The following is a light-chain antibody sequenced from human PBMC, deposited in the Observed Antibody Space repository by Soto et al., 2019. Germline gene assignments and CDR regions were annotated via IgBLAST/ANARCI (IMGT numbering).Light chain of an antibody. V-gene: IGLV2-14*01. CDR3: SSYTRNSTLV. J-gene: IGLJ2*01. CDR1: SSDVGGYNY. CDR2: EVS. Sequence: QSALTQPASVSGSPGQSITISCTGTSSDVGGYNYVSWYQQHPGKAPKLMIYEVSNRPSGVSNRFSGSKSGNTASLTISGLQAEDEADYYCSSYTRNSTLVFGGWTKLTV.